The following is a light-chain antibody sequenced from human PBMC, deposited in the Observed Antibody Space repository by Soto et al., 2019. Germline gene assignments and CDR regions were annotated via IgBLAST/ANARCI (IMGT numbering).Light chain of an antibody. CDR3: QTWGTGPVV. J-gene: IGLJ2*01. CDR2: LNNDGSH. V-gene: IGLV4-69*01. CDR1: SGHSSYA. Sequence: QSVLTQSPSASASLGASVKLTCTLSSGHSSYAIAWHQQRPEKGPRYLMKLNNDGSHSKGDGIPDRFSGSSSGAERYLTISSLQSEDEADYYCQTWGTGPVVFGGGTKVTVL.